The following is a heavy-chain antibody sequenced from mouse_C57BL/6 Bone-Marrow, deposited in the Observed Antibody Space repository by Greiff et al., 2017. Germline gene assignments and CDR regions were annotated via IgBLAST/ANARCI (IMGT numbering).Heavy chain of an antibody. CDR1: GYTFTSYW. CDR2: IHPNSGST. Sequence: VKVVESGAELVKPGASVKLSCKASGYTFTSYWMHWVKQRPGQGLEWIGMIHPNSGSTNYNEKFKSKGTRTVDKSSRTAYMQLSSLTSEDSAVYYCAREDYYYGSSTAYWGQGTLVTVSA. J-gene: IGHJ3*01. V-gene: IGHV1-64*01. D-gene: IGHD1-1*01. CDR3: AREDYYYGSSTAY.